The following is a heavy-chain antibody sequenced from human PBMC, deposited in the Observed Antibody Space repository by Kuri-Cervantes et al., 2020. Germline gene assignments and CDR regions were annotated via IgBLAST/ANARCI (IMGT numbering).Heavy chain of an antibody. CDR2: ISSSGSTI. D-gene: IGHD6-13*01. CDR3: ARDRAAAADPAVYYFDY. Sequence: GESLKISCAASGFTFSEYYMSWIRQAPGKGLEWVSYISSSGSTIYYADSVKGRFTISRDNAKNSLYLQMNSLRAEDTAVYYCARDRAAAADPAVYYFDYWGQGTLVTVSS. CDR1: GFTFSEYY. V-gene: IGHV3-11*04. J-gene: IGHJ4*02.